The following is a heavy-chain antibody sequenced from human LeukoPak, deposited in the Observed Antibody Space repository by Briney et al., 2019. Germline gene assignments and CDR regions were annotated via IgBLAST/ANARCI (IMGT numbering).Heavy chain of an antibody. CDR1: GYTFSSYD. CDR3: TRSVRNGHIDY. D-gene: IGHD2-21*01. CDR2: MNPNSGNT. V-gene: IGHV1-8*01. Sequence: GASVNVSCKASGYTFSSYDINWVRQATGQRREWMGWMNPNSGNTGYAQKFQGRVTMTRSTSISTAYMELSSVRFEGTAVYYCTRSVRNGHIDYWGQGSLVTVSS. J-gene: IGHJ4*02.